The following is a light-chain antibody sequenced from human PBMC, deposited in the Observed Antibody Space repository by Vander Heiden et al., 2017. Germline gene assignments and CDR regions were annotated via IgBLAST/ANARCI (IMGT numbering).Light chain of an antibody. CDR3: RQRASTPYS. Sequence: IQMTQSPSSLSASVGDRVTITCRASQSISRHLNWYQQNLGKVPKLLIYAASSSHSAVPSRLRGPRSRSDFTLTIIMLHPEPFATYYSRQRASTPYS. J-gene: IGKJ2*03. CDR1: QSISRH. CDR2: AAS. V-gene: IGKV1-39*01.